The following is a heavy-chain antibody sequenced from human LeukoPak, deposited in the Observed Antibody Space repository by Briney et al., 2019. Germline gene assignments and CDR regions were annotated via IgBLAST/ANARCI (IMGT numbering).Heavy chain of an antibody. J-gene: IGHJ4*02. V-gene: IGHV1-18*01. Sequence: ASVKVSCKASGYTFTSYGISWVRQAPGQGLEWMGWISAYNGNANYAQKLQGRVTMTTDTSTSTAYMELSSLRSDDTAVSYCARQGLASSRYYFDYWGQGTPVTLSP. D-gene: IGHD6-13*01. CDR1: GYTFTSYG. CDR2: ISAYNGNA. CDR3: ARQGLASSRYYFDY.